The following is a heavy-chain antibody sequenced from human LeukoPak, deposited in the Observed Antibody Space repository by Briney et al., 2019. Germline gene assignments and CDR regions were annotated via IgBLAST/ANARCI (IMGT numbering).Heavy chain of an antibody. D-gene: IGHD6-19*01. CDR1: GFTFSSYS. Sequence: GGSLRLSCAASGFTFSSYSMNWVRQAPGKGLEWVSSISSSSSYIYYADSVKGRFTISRDNAKNSLYLQMNSLRAEDTAVYYCANQLAGYSSGWYRGYWGQGTLVTVSS. CDR3: ANQLAGYSSGWYRGY. V-gene: IGHV3-21*01. J-gene: IGHJ4*02. CDR2: ISSSSSYI.